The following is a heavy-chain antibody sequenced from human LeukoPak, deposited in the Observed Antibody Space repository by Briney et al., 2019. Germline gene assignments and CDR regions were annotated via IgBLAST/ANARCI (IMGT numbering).Heavy chain of an antibody. D-gene: IGHD3-22*01. CDR1: GYTFTSYY. Sequence: ASVKVSCKASGYTFTSYYMHWVRQAPGQGLEWMGGINPNSGGTNYAQKFQGRVTMTRDTSISTAYMELSRLRSDDTAVYYCASRYYYDSSGYYDFDYWGQGTLVTVSS. V-gene: IGHV1-2*02. CDR3: ASRYYYDSSGYYDFDY. CDR2: INPNSGGT. J-gene: IGHJ4*02.